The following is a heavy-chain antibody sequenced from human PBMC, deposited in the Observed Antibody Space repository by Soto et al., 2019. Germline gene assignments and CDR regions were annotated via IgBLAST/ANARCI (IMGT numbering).Heavy chain of an antibody. V-gene: IGHV1-3*01. J-gene: IGHJ5*02. CDR2: INAGNGNT. Sequence: GASVKVSCKASGYTFTSYAMHWVRQAPGQRLEWMGWINAGNGNTKYSQKFQGRVTITRDTSASTAYMELSSLRSEDTAVYYCARDWSGDNWFDPWGQGTLVTVSS. D-gene: IGHD3-3*01. CDR1: GYTFTSYA. CDR3: ARDWSGDNWFDP.